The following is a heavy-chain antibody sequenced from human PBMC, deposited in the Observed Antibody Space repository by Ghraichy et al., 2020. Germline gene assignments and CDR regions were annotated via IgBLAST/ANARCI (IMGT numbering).Heavy chain of an antibody. Sequence: GGSLRLSCAASGFTFSSYSMNWVRQAPGKGLEWVSSISSSSSYIYYADSVKGRFTISRDNAKNSLYLQMNSLRAEDTAVYYCARDVSLTIFGLFDPWGQGTLVTVSS. J-gene: IGHJ5*02. CDR1: GFTFSSYS. CDR3: ARDVSLTIFGLFDP. CDR2: ISSSSSYI. V-gene: IGHV3-21*01. D-gene: IGHD3-3*01.